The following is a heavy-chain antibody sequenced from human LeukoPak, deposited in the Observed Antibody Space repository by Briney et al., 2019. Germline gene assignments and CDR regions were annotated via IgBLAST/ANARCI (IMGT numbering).Heavy chain of an antibody. CDR1: GFTFSSYA. D-gene: IGHD2-8*01. J-gene: IGHJ4*02. V-gene: IGHV3-23*01. CDR2: ISGSGGST. Sequence: GGSLRLSCAASGFTFSSYAMSWVRQAPGKGLEWVSAISGSGGSTYYADSVKGRFTISRDNSKNTLYLQMNSLRAEDTAVYYCAKALHCTNGVCYYFDYWGQGNLVTVSS. CDR3: AKALHCTNGVCYYFDY.